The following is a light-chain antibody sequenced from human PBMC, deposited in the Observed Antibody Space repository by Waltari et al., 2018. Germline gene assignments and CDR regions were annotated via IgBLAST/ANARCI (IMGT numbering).Light chain of an antibody. V-gene: IGLV2-14*01. J-gene: IGLJ2*01. CDR3: SSYTSRNTVV. CDR1: TRYVGTSNY. Sequence: QSALTQPASVSGSPGQSITISCPGTTRYVGTSNYVSWYQQHPGKVPKLMIYEVSSRPSGVSDRFSGSKSGNTASLTISGLQAEDEADYYCSSYTSRNTVVFGGGTKLTVL. CDR2: EVS.